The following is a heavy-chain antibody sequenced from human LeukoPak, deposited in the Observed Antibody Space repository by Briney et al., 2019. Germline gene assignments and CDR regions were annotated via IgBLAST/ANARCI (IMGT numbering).Heavy chain of an antibody. D-gene: IGHD3-22*01. Sequence: GGSLRLLCAASGFPLSDVWMSWVRQAPGKGLEWVGCIEMKADAGKADYAAPLKGRFTFSRDDSKNTLYLEMKSLKTEDTAVYYCTTDRYYYDSSGYYPIFWGQGTLVTVSS. CDR2: IEMKADAGKA. CDR3: TTDRYYYDSSGYYPIF. CDR1: GFPLSDVW. V-gene: IGHV3-15*04. J-gene: IGHJ1*01.